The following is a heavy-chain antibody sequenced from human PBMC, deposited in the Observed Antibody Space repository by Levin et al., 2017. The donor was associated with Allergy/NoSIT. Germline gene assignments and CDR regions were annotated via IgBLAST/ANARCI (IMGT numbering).Heavy chain of an antibody. CDR3: AGETIDILTGFYKNDPFHI. D-gene: IGHD3-9*01. V-gene: IGHV4-30-4*01. Sequence: KASETLSLTCTVSGGPVNSNDYYWIWIRQPPGKGLEFIGFISYSGNSYYSPSLKSQISMSIDTSKNQVSLKLTSVTVADTAVYYCAGETIDILTGFYKNDPFHIWGQGTMVTVSS. CDR1: GGPVNSNDYY. CDR2: ISYSGNS. J-gene: IGHJ3*02.